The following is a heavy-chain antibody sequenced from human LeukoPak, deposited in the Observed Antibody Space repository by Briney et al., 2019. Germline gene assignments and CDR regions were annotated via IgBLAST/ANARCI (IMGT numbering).Heavy chain of an antibody. V-gene: IGHV3-30-3*01. D-gene: IGHD1-1*01. CDR1: GFTFSSYA. J-gene: IGHJ5*02. CDR2: ISCDGSNK. CDR3: ARGFTTP. Sequence: GRSLRLSCAASGFTFSSYAMHWVRQAPGKGLEWVAVISCDGSNKYYADSVKGRFTISRDNSKNTLYLQMNSLRAEDTAVYYCARGFTTPWGQGTLVTVSS.